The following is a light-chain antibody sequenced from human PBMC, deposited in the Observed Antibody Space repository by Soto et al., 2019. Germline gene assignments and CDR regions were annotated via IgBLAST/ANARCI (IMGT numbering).Light chain of an antibody. J-gene: IGKJ5*01. V-gene: IGKV3D-15*01. CDR3: HHRGNGIT. Sequence: IAMTQSPATLAAPSGERATLSWRASQSVRSNLAWYQQKPGQAPRLLIYGASTRASGVPARFSGSGSGTDFTLTISSLEPEDFAVYYCHHRGNGITFGQGTRLEIK. CDR1: QSVRSN. CDR2: GAS.